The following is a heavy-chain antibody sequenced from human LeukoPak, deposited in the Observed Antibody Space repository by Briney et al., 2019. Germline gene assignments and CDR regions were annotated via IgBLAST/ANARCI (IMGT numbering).Heavy chain of an antibody. J-gene: IGHJ6*02. CDR2: ISYDGSYK. V-gene: IGHV3-30*18. CDR3: AKDHPGGRFLEWLSAYYYGMDV. D-gene: IGHD3-3*01. Sequence: GGSLRLSCTASGFTFSSYGMHWVRQAPGKGLEWVAVISYDGSYKYYADSVKGRFTISRYNSKYTRYLQMNSLRAEGTAVYYCAKDHPGGRFLEWLSAYYYGMDVWGQGTTVTVSS. CDR1: GFTFSSYG.